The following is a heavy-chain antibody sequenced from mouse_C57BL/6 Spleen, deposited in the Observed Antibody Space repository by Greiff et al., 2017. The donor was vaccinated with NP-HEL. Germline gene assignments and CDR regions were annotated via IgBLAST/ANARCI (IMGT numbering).Heavy chain of an antibody. CDR2: INPNNGGT. J-gene: IGHJ1*03. CDR3: ARWDYYGSSYWYFDV. V-gene: IGHV1-22*01. CDR1: GYTFTDYN. D-gene: IGHD1-1*01. Sequence: EVQLQQSGPELVKPGASVKMSCKASGYTFTDYNMHWVKQSHGKSLEWIGYINPNNGGTSYKQKFKGKATLTVNKSSSTAYMELRSLTSEDSAVYYCARWDYYGSSYWYFDVWGTGTTVTVSS.